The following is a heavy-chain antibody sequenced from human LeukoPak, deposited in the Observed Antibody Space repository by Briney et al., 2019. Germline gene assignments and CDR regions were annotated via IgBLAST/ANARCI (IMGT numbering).Heavy chain of an antibody. Sequence: ASVKVSCKASGYTFTGHYMNWVRLAPGQGLEWMGWINPTGGTTYAQKFQDRVTMTRDTSINTAYMELSGLGSDDTAVYCCARDLGWSSSHWGQGTLVTVSS. V-gene: IGHV1-2*02. CDR3: ARDLGWSSSH. D-gene: IGHD6-6*01. CDR2: INPTGGT. J-gene: IGHJ4*02. CDR1: GYTFTGHY.